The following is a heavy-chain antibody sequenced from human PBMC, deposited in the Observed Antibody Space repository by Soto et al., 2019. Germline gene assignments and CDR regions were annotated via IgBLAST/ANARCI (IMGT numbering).Heavy chain of an antibody. Sequence: ETLSLTCAVYGGSFSGYYWSWIRQPPGKGLEWIGEINHSGSTNYNPSLKSRVTISVDTSKNQFSLKLSSVTAEDTAVYYCARGNTYYYVSGSYYSARRTYYFDYWGQGTLVTVSS. CDR3: ARGNTYYYVSGSYYSARRTYYFDY. CDR2: INHSGST. V-gene: IGHV4-34*01. J-gene: IGHJ4*02. D-gene: IGHD3-10*01. CDR1: GGSFSGYY.